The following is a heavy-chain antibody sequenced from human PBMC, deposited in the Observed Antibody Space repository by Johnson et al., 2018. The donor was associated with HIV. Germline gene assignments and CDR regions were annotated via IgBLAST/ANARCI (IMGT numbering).Heavy chain of an antibody. V-gene: IGHV3-43D*04. Sequence: VQLVESGGVVVQPGGSLRLSCAASGFTFDDYAMHWVRQAPGKGLEWVSVISWDGGTTDYAVPVTGRFTISRDNAKNSLYLQMNSLRAEDTALYYCARRSGITMISGDAFDIWGQGTMVTVSS. CDR1: GFTFDDYA. CDR2: ISWDGGTT. D-gene: IGHD3-22*01. J-gene: IGHJ3*02. CDR3: ARRSGITMISGDAFDI.